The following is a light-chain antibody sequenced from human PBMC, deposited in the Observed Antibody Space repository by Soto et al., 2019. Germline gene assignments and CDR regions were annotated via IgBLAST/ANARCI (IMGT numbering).Light chain of an antibody. CDR1: QTISSW. Sequence: DTQMTQSPSTLSGSVGDRVTITCRASQTISSWLAWYQQKPGKAPKLLIYKASTLKSGVPSRFSGSGSGTEFTLTISSLQPDDFATYYCQHYNSYSEAFGHGTKV. CDR2: KAS. J-gene: IGKJ1*01. V-gene: IGKV1-5*03. CDR3: QHYNSYSEA.